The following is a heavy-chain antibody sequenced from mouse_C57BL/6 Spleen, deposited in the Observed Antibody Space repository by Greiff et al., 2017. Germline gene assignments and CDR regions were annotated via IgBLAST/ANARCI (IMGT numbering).Heavy chain of an antibody. Sequence: QVQLKQPGAELVKPGASVKLSCKASGYTFTSSWMQWVKQRPGQGLEWIGEIDPSDSYPNYTQKFKGKAPLTVDTSSSTAYMQPSSLTSEDSAVYYCAREYNAMDYWGQGTSVTVSS. CDR1: GYTFTSSW. V-gene: IGHV1-50*01. J-gene: IGHJ4*01. CDR3: AREYNAMDY. CDR2: IDPSDSYP.